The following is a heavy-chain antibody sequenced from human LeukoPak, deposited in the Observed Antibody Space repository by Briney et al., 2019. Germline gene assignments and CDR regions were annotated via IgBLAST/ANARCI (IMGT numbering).Heavy chain of an antibody. CDR2: ISGSSGAT. CDR1: GFAFSRND. Sequence: GGSLRLSCAASGFAFSRNDMFWVRQAPGKGLEWVSCISGSSGATYYADSVRGRFTISRDNSKNTVFLQMNSLRAEDTAIHYCAKGGPGAFDFWGQGTMVTVSS. V-gene: IGHV3-23*01. CDR3: AKGGPGAFDF. J-gene: IGHJ3*01. D-gene: IGHD2-15*01.